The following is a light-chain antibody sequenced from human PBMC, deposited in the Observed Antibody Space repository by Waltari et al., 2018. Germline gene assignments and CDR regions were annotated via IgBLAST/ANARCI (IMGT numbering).Light chain of an antibody. CDR2: DVT. V-gene: IGLV2-14*03. J-gene: IGLJ2*01. CDR1: SGDIGASDY. Sequence: QSALTQPASVSGSPGQSITISCTGTSGDIGASDYVSWYQPHSDKAPKLILYDVTTRPSRVSHRFSRSQSGTSSSLTISGLPADDEANSYCGSYTRDITCIFGGGTKLTVL. CDR3: GSYTRDITCI.